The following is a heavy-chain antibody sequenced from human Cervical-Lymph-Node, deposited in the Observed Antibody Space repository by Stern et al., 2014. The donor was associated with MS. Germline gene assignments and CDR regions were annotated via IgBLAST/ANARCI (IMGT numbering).Heavy chain of an antibody. CDR2: ITPIFGSA. CDR3: ATEVGSLGMDV. CDR1: GGSFTSFA. V-gene: IGHV1-69*06. D-gene: IGHD3-16*01. Sequence: VQLVQSGAEVKKPGSSVKVSCKASGGSFTSFAISWVRPAPGQGLEWMGGITPIFGSADYAQKFQGRVTITADKSTSTVYMELSSLRSEDTAVYYCATEVGSLGMDVWGQGTTVTVSS. J-gene: IGHJ6*02.